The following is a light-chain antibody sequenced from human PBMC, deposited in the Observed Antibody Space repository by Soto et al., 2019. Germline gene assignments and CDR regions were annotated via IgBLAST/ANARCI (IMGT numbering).Light chain of an antibody. J-gene: IGLJ3*02. V-gene: IGLV2-23*02. CDR1: SSDVGSYNL. CDR2: EVS. Sequence: QSVLTQPVSVSGSPGQSITISCTGTSSDVGSYNLVSWYQQHPGKAPKLMIYEVSKRPSGVSNRFSGSKSGNTASLTISGLQAEDEADYYCCSYAGSSTYWVFGGGTKLTVL. CDR3: CSYAGSSTYWV.